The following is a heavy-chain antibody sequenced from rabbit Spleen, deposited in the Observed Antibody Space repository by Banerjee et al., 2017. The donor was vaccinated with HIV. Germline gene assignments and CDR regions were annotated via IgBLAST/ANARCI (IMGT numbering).Heavy chain of an antibody. V-gene: IGHV1S45*01. CDR3: ARDTSSSFSSYGMDL. J-gene: IGHJ6*01. D-gene: IGHD1-1*01. CDR1: GVSFSDKDV. Sequence: EQLEESGGGLVKPEGSLTLTCKASGVSFSDKDVMCWVRQAPGKGLEWIACIDIGSSGFTYFATWAKGRFTCSKTSSTTVTLQVTRLTAADTATYFCARDTSSSFSSYGMDLWGPGTLVTVS. CDR2: IDIGSSGFT.